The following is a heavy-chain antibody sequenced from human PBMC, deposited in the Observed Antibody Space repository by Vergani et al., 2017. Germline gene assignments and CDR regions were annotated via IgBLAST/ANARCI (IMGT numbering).Heavy chain of an antibody. J-gene: IGHJ4*02. CDR3: ARDSGGALGYFLGGY. Sequence: EVQLVESGGGLVQPGGSLRLSCAASGFTFSSYSMNWVRQAPGKGVEWVSYISSSSSTIYYADSVKGRFTISRDNAKNSLYLQMNSLRDEDTAVYYCARDSGGALGYFLGGYWGQGTLVTVSS. CDR1: GFTFSSYS. V-gene: IGHV3-48*02. D-gene: IGHD6-25*01. CDR2: ISSSSSTI.